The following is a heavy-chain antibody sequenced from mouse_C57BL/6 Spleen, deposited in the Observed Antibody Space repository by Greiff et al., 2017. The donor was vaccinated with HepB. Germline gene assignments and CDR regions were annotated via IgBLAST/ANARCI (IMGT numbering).Heavy chain of an antibody. Sequence: VQLQQSGAELVRPGASVKLSCTASGFNIKDYYMHWVKQRPEQGLEWIGRIDPEDGDTEYAPKFQGKATMTADTSSNTAYLKLSSLTSEDTAVYYCTFYYYGPDYWGQGTSVTVSS. J-gene: IGHJ4*01. CDR3: TFYYYGPDY. CDR1: GFNIKDYY. V-gene: IGHV14-1*01. CDR2: IDPEDGDT. D-gene: IGHD1-1*01.